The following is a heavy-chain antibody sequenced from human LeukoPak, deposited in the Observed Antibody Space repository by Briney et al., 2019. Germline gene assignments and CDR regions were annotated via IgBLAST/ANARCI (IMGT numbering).Heavy chain of an antibody. CDR2: ISGSGGAT. V-gene: IGHV3-23*01. Sequence: GGSLRLSCAASGFTFNTYGMSWVRQAPGKGLEWVSGISGSGGATYYADSVRGRFTISRDNAKNTLYLQMNGLRAEDTAIYYCAKAYGTNGYFQLPIDFWGQGTLVTVSS. J-gene: IGHJ4*02. D-gene: IGHD2-8*01. CDR1: GFTFNTYG. CDR3: AKAYGTNGYFQLPIDF.